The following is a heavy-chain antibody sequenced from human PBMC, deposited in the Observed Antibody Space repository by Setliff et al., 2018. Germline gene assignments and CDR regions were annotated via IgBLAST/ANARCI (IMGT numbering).Heavy chain of an antibody. Sequence: NLSLTCTVSGDSISRSTYYWGWIRQSPGKGLDWIGTVDHSGNTFYNPSLKSRVTISVAPSKNQVSLKLTSVSAADTAVYYCARRDSTGYYGYSFDFWGQGTLVTVSS. CDR2: VDHSGNT. J-gene: IGHJ4*02. D-gene: IGHD3-22*01. CDR3: ARRDSTGYYGYSFDF. CDR1: GDSISRSTYY. V-gene: IGHV4-39*01.